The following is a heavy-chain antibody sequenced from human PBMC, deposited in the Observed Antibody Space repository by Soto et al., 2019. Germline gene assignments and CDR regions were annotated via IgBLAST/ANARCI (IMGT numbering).Heavy chain of an antibody. CDR1: GYTFSNYG. Sequence: QVQLVQSGAEVKKPGASVKVSCKASGYTFSNYGFSWMRQAPGQGLEWMGWIYIDDTKYAQNLQGRVTMTTDTSTSTVYMELRSLRSDDTAVYYCARDRDWNLVYWGQGTLVTVSS. J-gene: IGHJ4*02. V-gene: IGHV1-18*01. CDR2: IYIDDT. D-gene: IGHD1-1*01. CDR3: ARDRDWNLVY.